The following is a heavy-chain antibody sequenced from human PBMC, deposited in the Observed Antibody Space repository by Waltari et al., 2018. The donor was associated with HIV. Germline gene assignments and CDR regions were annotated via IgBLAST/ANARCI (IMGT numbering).Heavy chain of an antibody. CDR3: ARRVSGYIYDFFDL. V-gene: IGHV3-21*02. CDR1: GFTFSTYG. Sequence: EVQLVESGGGLVKPGGSLRLSCAASGFTFSTYGMNWVRQGPGKGLEWVSCISGSIDYLDDGDSVKCRFTISRDNAKDSLYLQMNSLRAEDTAIYYCARRVSGYIYDFFDLWGQGTLVTVSS. D-gene: IGHD5-18*01. CDR2: ISGSIDYL. J-gene: IGHJ4*02.